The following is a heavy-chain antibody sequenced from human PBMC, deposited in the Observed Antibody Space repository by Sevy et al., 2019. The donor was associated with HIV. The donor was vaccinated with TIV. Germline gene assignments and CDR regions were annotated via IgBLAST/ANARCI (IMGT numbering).Heavy chain of an antibody. CDR2: LSFGCGEI. J-gene: IGHJ4*02. CDR1: GFTFSKYS. V-gene: IGHV3-23*01. Sequence: GGSLRLSCAASGFTFSKYSMGWVRQSPGKGLEWVSTLSFGCGEINYADSVKGRFTISRDNSKSSVYLQMNNLRPEDTAVYYCAREGCTKPHDYWGQGTLVTVSS. D-gene: IGHD2-8*01. CDR3: AREGCTKPHDY.